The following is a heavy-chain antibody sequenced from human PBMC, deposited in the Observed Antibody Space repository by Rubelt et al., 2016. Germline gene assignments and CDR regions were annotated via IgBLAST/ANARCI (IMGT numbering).Heavy chain of an antibody. Sequence: GGGLVQPGGSLRLSCAASGFTFSSYEMNWVRQAPGKGLEWIGEINHSGSTNYNPSLKSRVTISVDTSKNQFSLKLSSVTAADTAVYYCARVIGIVLAIWGQGTLVTVSS. CDR1: GFTFSSYE. V-gene: IGHV4-34*09. D-gene: IGHD2-8*01. CDR2: INHSGST. CDR3: ARVIGIVLAI. J-gene: IGHJ4*02.